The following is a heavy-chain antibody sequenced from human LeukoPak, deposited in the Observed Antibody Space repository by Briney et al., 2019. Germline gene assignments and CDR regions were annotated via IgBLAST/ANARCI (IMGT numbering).Heavy chain of an antibody. CDR3: ARVNYGSGSYSWFDP. J-gene: IGHJ5*02. Sequence: PSETLSLTCTVSGGSISSYYWSWLRQPAGKGLEWIGRIYPSGSTNYNPSLKSRVTMSVDTSKNQFSLKLSSVTAADTAVYYCARVNYGSGSYSWFDPWGQGTLVTVSS. CDR1: GGSISSYY. CDR2: IYPSGST. D-gene: IGHD3-10*01. V-gene: IGHV4-4*07.